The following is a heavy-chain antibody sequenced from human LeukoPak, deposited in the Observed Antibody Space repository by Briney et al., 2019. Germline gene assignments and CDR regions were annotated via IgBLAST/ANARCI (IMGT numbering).Heavy chain of an antibody. CDR1: GFTFTSYS. J-gene: IGHJ4*02. D-gene: IGHD1-26*01. Sequence: GGSLRLSCAASGFTFTSYSMNWVRQAPGKGLEWVSTISGGSGSTYYADSVKGRFTISRDNSKNTLYLQVNSLRAEDTAVYYCAKGGKWDVTPFDYWGQGTLVTVSS. V-gene: IGHV3-23*01. CDR2: ISGGSGST. CDR3: AKGGKWDVTPFDY.